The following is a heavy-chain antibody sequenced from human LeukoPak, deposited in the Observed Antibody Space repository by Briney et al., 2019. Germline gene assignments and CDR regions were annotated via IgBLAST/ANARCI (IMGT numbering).Heavy chain of an antibody. CDR1: GFTFSSYA. CDR3: ARPAVAGHFDY. D-gene: IGHD6-19*01. Sequence: GGSLRLSCAASGFTFSSYAMSWVRQAPGKGLEWVSHISNSGGTIYYADSVKGRFTISRDNAKNSLYLQMNSLRAEDTAVYYCARPAVAGHFDYWGQGTLVTVSS. V-gene: IGHV3-48*03. CDR2: ISNSGGTI. J-gene: IGHJ4*02.